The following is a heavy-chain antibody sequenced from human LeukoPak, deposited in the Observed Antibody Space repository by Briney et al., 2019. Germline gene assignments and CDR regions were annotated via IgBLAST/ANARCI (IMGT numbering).Heavy chain of an antibody. D-gene: IGHD3-22*01. Sequence: SGGSLRLSCAASGFTFSSYAMSWVRQAPGKGLEWVSAISGSGGSTYYADSVKGRFTISRDNSKNTLYLQMNSLRAEDTAVYYCAKFFGVYYSPLDYWGQGTLVTVSS. CDR1: GFTFSSYA. CDR3: AKFFGVYYSPLDY. V-gene: IGHV3-23*01. J-gene: IGHJ4*02. CDR2: ISGSGGST.